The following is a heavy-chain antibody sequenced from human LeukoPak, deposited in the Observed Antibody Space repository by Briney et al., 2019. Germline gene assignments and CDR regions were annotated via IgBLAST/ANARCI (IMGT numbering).Heavy chain of an antibody. J-gene: IGHJ4*02. CDR1: GFTFSSYA. Sequence: GGSLRLSCAASGFTFSSYAMTWVRQAPGKGLEWVSAISGSGGSTYYADSVKGRFTISRDNSKNTLYLQMNSLRAEDTAVYYCAKDTRYSGSYYFVFDYWGQGTLVTVSS. V-gene: IGHV3-23*01. CDR2: ISGSGGST. CDR3: AKDTRYSGSYYFVFDY. D-gene: IGHD1-26*01.